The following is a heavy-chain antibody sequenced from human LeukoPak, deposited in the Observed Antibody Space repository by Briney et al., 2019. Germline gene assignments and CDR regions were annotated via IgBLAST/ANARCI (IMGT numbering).Heavy chain of an antibody. CDR2: ISPYNGNT. J-gene: IGHJ4*02. CDR1: GYDFTSVG. Sequence: AAVKVSCKASGYDFTSVGITWVRQAPGQGLEWMGWISPYNGNTRYVQKLQGRVTMTTDTSTSTAYMELRSLRSDDTAVYYCAMWTSGWLASDYWGQATLVTVSS. D-gene: IGHD6-19*01. V-gene: IGHV1-18*01. CDR3: AMWTSGWLASDY.